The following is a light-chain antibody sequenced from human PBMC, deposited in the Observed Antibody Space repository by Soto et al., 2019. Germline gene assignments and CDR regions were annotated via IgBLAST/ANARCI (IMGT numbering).Light chain of an antibody. Sequence: DIQVPQSTSSLSASVGDRVTVACRASQGISTWLAWYQQKPGKAPKLLIYGASSLQRGVPSRVSGSGSGTDFTLTISILQPEDLATYYCQQANSCPISFGQGTRLEIK. V-gene: IGKV1D-12*01. J-gene: IGKJ5*01. CDR3: QQANSCPIS. CDR1: QGISTW. CDR2: GAS.